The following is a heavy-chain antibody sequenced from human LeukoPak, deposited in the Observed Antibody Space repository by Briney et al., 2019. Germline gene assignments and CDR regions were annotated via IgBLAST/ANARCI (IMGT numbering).Heavy chain of an antibody. D-gene: IGHD3-22*01. CDR2: IFYSGST. Sequence: PSETLSLTCTVSGGSISSSSYYWGWIRQPPGKGLEWIGNIFYSGSTYYNPSLKSRVTISVDTSKNQFSLKLSSVTAADTAVYYCARDKVAGLMSSYYYDSSGYTDWGQGTLVTVSS. CDR3: ARDKVAGLMSSYYYDSSGYTD. J-gene: IGHJ4*02. V-gene: IGHV4-39*02. CDR1: GGSISSSSYY.